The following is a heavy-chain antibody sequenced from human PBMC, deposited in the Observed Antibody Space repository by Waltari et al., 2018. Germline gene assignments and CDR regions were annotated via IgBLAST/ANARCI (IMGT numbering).Heavy chain of an antibody. D-gene: IGHD3-22*01. CDR2: SNPKSGGT. Sequence: QVQLVQSGAEVKKPGASVKVSCKASGYTFTGYYMHWVRQAPGQGLEWMGWSNPKSGGTNYAQKFQGRVTMTRDTSISTAYMELSRLRSDDTAVYYCARYYYDSSGYKSDYWGQGTLVTVSS. V-gene: IGHV1-2*02. J-gene: IGHJ4*02. CDR3: ARYYYDSSGYKSDY. CDR1: GYTFTGYY.